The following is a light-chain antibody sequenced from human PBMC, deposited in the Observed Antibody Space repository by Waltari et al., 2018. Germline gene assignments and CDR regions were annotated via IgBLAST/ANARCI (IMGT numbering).Light chain of an antibody. V-gene: IGLV1-47*01. CDR1: SSNIGSNF. J-gene: IGLJ2*01. CDR3: AAWDDSLSGPV. Sequence: QSVLTQPPSASGTPGQRVTISCSGSSSNIGSNFVYWYQQLPGMAPKLLIYRNNQRPSGVPARFSGSKSGTSASLAISGLRSEDEADYYCAAWDDSLSGPVFGGGTKMTVL. CDR2: RNN.